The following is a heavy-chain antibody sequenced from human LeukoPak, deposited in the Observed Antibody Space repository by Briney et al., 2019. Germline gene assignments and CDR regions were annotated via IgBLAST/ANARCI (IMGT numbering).Heavy chain of an antibody. Sequence: GGSLRLSCAASGFTFRTYGMHWLRQAPGKGLEWVAVISYDGSNKYYADSVKGRFTISRDNSKNTLYLQMNSLRAEDTAVYYCARDLRSGWHWPLTGDFDYWGQGTLVTVSS. J-gene: IGHJ4*02. CDR2: ISYDGSNK. D-gene: IGHD6-19*01. CDR1: GFTFRTYG. V-gene: IGHV3-30-3*01. CDR3: ARDLRSGWHWPLTGDFDY.